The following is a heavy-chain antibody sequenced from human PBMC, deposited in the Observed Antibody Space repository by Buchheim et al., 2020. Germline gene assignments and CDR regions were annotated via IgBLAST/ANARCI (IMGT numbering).Heavy chain of an antibody. Sequence: QVQLVESGGGLVKPGGSLRLSCTASGFTFTDYYMSRVRQAPGKGLECDSFINPSATNIYYADSVKGRFSISRDNAKNSVFLQMNSLRAEDTAVYYCARVDYDVSTGYYYYWYFDLWGRGT. CDR3: ARVDYDVSTGYYYYWYFDL. CDR1: GFTFTDYY. D-gene: IGHD3-9*01. V-gene: IGHV3-11*01. J-gene: IGHJ2*01. CDR2: INPSATNI.